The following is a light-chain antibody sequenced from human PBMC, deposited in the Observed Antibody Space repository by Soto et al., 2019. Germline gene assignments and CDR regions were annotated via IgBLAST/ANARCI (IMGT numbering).Light chain of an antibody. J-gene: IGKJ5*01. CDR2: DAS. Sequence: EIVLTQSPATLSLSPGERATLSCRASQSVSSYLAWYQQKPGQAPRLLIYDASNRATGIPARFSGSGSGTDXXLTISXLEXXXFAVYYCQQRSNWPPITFGQGTRLEIK. CDR3: QQRSNWPPIT. CDR1: QSVSSY. V-gene: IGKV3-11*01.